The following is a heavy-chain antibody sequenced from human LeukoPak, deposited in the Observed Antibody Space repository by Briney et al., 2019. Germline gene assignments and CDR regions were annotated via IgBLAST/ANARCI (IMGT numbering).Heavy chain of an antibody. J-gene: IGHJ1*01. Sequence: SETLSLTCTVSGGSISSYYWSWIRQPPGKGLEWIGYIYYSGSTNYNPSLKSRVTISVDTSKNQFSLKLSSVTAADTAVYYCARVGSSSWYQYFQHWGQGTLVTVSS. CDR1: GGSISSYY. D-gene: IGHD6-13*01. V-gene: IGHV4-59*01. CDR3: ARVGSSSWYQYFQH. CDR2: IYYSGST.